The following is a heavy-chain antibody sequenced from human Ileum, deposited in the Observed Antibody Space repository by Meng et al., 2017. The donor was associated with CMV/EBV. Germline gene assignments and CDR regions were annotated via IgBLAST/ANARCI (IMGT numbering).Heavy chain of an antibody. CDR3: ARAAARGVPVDL. J-gene: IGHJ5*02. CDR1: GGSLTSYY. D-gene: IGHD3-10*01. CDR2: IHPTGTT. V-gene: IGHV4-4*07. Sequence: QVQRSGTIVLQPSEPLSLPCTVTGGSLTSYYWTWIRQPAGKGLEWIGRIHPTGTTDDNPSLKSRVSMSLDKSKNQFSLKLTSVTAADTAVYYCARAAARGVPVDLWGQGTLVTVSS.